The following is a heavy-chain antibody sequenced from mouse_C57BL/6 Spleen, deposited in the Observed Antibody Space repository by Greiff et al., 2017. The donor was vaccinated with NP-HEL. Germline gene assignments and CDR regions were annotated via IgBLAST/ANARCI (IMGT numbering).Heavy chain of an antibody. D-gene: IGHD4-1*01. CDR2: ISDGGSYT. V-gene: IGHV5-4*01. J-gene: IGHJ3*01. CDR1: GFTFSSYA. CDR3: GREGVTGGGFAY. Sequence: EVQGVESGGGLVKPGGSLKLSCAASGFTFSSYAMSWVRQTPEKRLEWVATISDGGSYTYYPDNVKGRFTTSRDNAKNNLYLQMSHLKSEDTAMYYCGREGVTGGGFAYWGQGTLVTVSA.